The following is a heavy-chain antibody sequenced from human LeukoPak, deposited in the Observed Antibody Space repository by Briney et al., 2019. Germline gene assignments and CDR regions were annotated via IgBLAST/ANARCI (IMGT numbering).Heavy chain of an antibody. CDR2: IYYSGST. CDR3: ARGYNWNYKGFDY. V-gene: IGHV4-59*01. Sequence: LETLSLTCTVSGGSISSYYWSWIRQPPGKGLEWIGYIYYSGSTNYNPFLKSGLTISVDKSKNQFSLKLSSVTAADTAVSYCARGYNWNYKGFDYWGQGTLVTVSS. J-gene: IGHJ4*02. D-gene: IGHD1-7*01. CDR1: GGSISSYY.